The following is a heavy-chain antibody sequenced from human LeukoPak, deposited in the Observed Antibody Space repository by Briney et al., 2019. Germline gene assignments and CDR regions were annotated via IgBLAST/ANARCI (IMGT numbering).Heavy chain of an antibody. CDR1: GYTFTSYV. CDR3: ARVPVPTHYSSSTSCYGWFHP. Sequence: ASVNVTRKASGYTFTSYVFRWVRQAPGQGLEWMGWISAYNGNTNYAQKLQGRVTMTTDTSTITTYMELRSLRSDDTAVYYCARVPVPTHYSSSTSCYGWFHPWGQGTLVTVSS. V-gene: IGHV1-18*01. D-gene: IGHD2-2*01. J-gene: IGHJ5*02. CDR2: ISAYNGNT.